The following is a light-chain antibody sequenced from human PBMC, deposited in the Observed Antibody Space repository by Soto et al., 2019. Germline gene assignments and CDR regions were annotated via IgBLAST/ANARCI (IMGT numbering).Light chain of an antibody. V-gene: IGKV3-11*01. CDR1: QSVSSN. CDR3: QQRRMWPIT. CDR2: DAY. Sequence: EIVMTQSPATLSVSPGERATLSCRASQSVSSNLAWYQQKPGQAPRLLIYDAYNRATGIPPRFSGSGSGTDFTLAISSLEPEDSAVYYCQQRRMWPITFGQGTRLEIK. J-gene: IGKJ5*01.